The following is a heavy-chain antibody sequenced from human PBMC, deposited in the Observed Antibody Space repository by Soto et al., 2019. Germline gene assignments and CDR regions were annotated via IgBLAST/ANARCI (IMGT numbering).Heavy chain of an antibody. CDR1: GYIFSSYY. CDR3: ARDREMATNYYYYGMDV. CDR2: INPSGRSP. Sequence: EASVKVSCKASGYIFSSYYMHWVRLAPGQGLEWMGIINPSGRSPSYAEKFQGRVTVTRETCTSTVYLEVSGLRSEDTAVYYCARDREMATNYYYYGMDVWGQGTTVTV. D-gene: IGHD5-12*01. J-gene: IGHJ6*02. V-gene: IGHV1-46*01.